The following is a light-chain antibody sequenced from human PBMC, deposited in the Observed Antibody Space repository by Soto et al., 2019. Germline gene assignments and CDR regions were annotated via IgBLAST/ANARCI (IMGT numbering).Light chain of an antibody. CDR1: QSVSSTY. J-gene: IGKJ2*01. CDR3: QQYGRSPPFT. V-gene: IGKV3-20*01. CDR2: GAS. Sequence: EIVLTQSPGTLSLSPGERATLSCRASQSVSSTYIAWYQQNPGQAPRHLIYGASSRATGIPDRFSGSGSGTDFTLTISRLEPEDFAVYFCQQYGRSPPFTFGQGTKVEIK.